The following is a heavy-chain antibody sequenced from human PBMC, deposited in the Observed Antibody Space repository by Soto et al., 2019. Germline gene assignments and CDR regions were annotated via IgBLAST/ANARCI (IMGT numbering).Heavy chain of an antibody. CDR2: IYHSGST. CDR3: ARDPPLDDRPEITFDY. V-gene: IGHV4-38-2*02. J-gene: IGHJ4*02. CDR1: GYSISSGYY. D-gene: IGHD3-16*01. Sequence: ASETLSLTCAVSGYSISSGYYWGWIRQPPGKGLEWIGSIYHSGSTYYNPSLKSRVTISVDTSKNQFSLKLSSVTAADTAVYYCARDPPLDDRPEITFDYWGQGTLVTVSS.